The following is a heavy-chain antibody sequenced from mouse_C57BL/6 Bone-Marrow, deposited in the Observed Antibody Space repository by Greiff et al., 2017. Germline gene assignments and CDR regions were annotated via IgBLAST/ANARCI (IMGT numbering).Heavy chain of an antibody. CDR1: GYTFTSYW. Sequence: QVQLQQPGAELVMPGASVKLSCKASGYTFTSYWMHWVKQRPGQGLEWIGEIDPSDSYTNYNQKFKGKSTLTVDKSSSTAYMQLSSLTSEDSAVYYCARGITTVDYFDYWGQGTTLTVSS. V-gene: IGHV1-69*01. D-gene: IGHD1-1*01. CDR2: IDPSDSYT. CDR3: ARGITTVDYFDY. J-gene: IGHJ2*01.